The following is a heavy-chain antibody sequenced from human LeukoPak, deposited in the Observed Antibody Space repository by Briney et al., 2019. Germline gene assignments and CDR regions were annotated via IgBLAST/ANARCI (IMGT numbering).Heavy chain of an antibody. CDR3: ARGRDVLLWFGELLSPSAPDY. Sequence: ASVKVSCKASGHTFTGYYMHWVRQAPGQGLEWMGIINPSGGSTSYAQKFQGRVTMTRDTSTSTVYMELSSLRSEDTAVYYCARGRDVLLWFGELLSPSAPDYWGQGTLVTVSS. V-gene: IGHV1-46*01. CDR2: INPSGGST. J-gene: IGHJ4*02. D-gene: IGHD3-10*01. CDR1: GHTFTGYY.